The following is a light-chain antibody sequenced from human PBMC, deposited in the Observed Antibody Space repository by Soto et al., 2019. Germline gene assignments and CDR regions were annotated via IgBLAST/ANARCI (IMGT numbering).Light chain of an antibody. V-gene: IGKV1-5*01. J-gene: IGKJ1*01. CDR3: QQYNNYSWT. CDR1: QSIGSW. Sequence: DIQMTQSPSTLSASVGDRVTITCRASQSIGSWLAWYQQKPGKAPNLLIFDASSLESGVPSRFSGSGSGTEFTLTISSLQPDDFATYYCQQYNNYSWTFGQGTKVEI. CDR2: DAS.